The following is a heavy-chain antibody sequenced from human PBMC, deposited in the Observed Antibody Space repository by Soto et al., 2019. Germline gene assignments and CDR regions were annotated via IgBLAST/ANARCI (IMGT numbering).Heavy chain of an antibody. CDR2: IYWTDDK. CDR3: VHSHVLRWFGFAS. J-gene: IGHJ4*02. V-gene: IGHV2-5*01. CDR1: ELSLSTSGVG. D-gene: IGHD3-10*01. Sequence: QITLKESGPTLAEPTQPLTLTCTFSELSLSTSGVGVGWSRQPPGKALEWLALIYWTDDKRYSPSLTSRLTITKVTSNNQVVLTMTNMDPVDTATYSCVHSHVLRWFGFASWGQGTLVTVPS.